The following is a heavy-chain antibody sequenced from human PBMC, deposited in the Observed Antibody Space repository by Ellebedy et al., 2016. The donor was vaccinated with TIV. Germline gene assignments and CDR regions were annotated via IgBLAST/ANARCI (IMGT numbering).Heavy chain of an antibody. CDR3: ARENFRGGFDY. V-gene: IGHV1-69*04. J-gene: IGHJ4*02. CDR1: GGTFSSYA. CDR2: IIPILGIA. Sequence: AASVKVSCKASGGTFSSYAISWVRQAPGQGLEWMGRIIPILGIANYAKKFQGRVTITADKSTSTAYMELSSLRSEDTAVYYCARENFRGGFDYWGQGTLVTVSS. D-gene: IGHD1-7*01.